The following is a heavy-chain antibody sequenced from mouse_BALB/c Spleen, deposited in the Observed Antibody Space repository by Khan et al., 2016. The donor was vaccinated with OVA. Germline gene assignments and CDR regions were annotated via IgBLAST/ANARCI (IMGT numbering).Heavy chain of an antibody. D-gene: IGHD1-1*01. J-gene: IGHJ4*01. CDR3: ARSCLTAVVRAMDY. V-gene: IGHV5-17*02. CDR2: ISSGSSTI. CDR1: GFTFSSFG. Sequence: EVELVESGGGLVQPGGSRKLSCAASGFTFSSFGMHWVRQAPEKGLEWVAYISSGSSTIFYADTVKGRFTTSRDNPKNTLFLQMTSLRSEATAVYYDARSCLTAVVRAMDYWGQGTSVTVAS.